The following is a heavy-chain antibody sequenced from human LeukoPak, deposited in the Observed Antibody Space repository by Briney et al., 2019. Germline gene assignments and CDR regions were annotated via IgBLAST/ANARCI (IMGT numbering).Heavy chain of an antibody. D-gene: IGHD2-2*01. V-gene: IGHV1-2*02. CDR2: INPNSGGT. Sequence: AAVTVSCKGSGYTFTGYYLHWVRQAPGQGLEWVGWINPNSGGTNYAQKFQGRVTMTMDTYIGTDSLELNRLRSDDTAVYFLSRHCSSSSCYDAFDIWGPGTMVTVSS. CDR3: SRHCSSSSCYDAFDI. CDR1: GYTFTGYY. J-gene: IGHJ3*02.